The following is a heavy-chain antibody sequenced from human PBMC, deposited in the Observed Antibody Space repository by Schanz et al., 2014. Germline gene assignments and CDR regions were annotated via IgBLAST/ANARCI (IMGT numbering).Heavy chain of an antibody. CDR1: GFNFKAYA. CDR2: IGYDGSEK. CDR3: AKAGSGWSTAGYYY. V-gene: IGHV3-30*02. J-gene: IGHJ4*02. Sequence: VQLVESGGGLVQPGGSLRLSCAASGFNFKAYAMSWVRQAPGKGLEWVANIGYDGSEKYYVDSVKGRFTISRDNSKNMVFLQMTSLRAEDTAVYYCAKAGSGWSTAGYYYWGQGTLVAVSS. D-gene: IGHD6-19*01.